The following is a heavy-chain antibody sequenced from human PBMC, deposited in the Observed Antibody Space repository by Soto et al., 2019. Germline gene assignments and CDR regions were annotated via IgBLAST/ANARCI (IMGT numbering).Heavy chain of an antibody. J-gene: IGHJ6*02. CDR3: ARSGRSGYYYYYGMDV. CDR2: IYEGGSI. CDR1: GYSISGYY. D-gene: IGHD3-22*01. Sequence: PXETLSLTCTVAGYSISGYYWSWIRQPPGKGLEWIGYIYEGGSINYNPSLKSRVTMSIDTSKNQFSLRLSSVAAADTAVYYCARSGRSGYYYYYGMDVWGQGATVTVSS. V-gene: IGHV4-59*01.